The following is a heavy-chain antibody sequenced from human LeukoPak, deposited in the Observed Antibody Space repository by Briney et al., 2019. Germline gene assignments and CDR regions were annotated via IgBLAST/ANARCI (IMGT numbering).Heavy chain of an antibody. CDR1: GSTFISYL. CDR2: ISKDGTRD. V-gene: IGHV3-30-3*01. Sequence: PGTSLRLSCEASGSTFISYLIHWVRQAPGKGLEWVALISKDGTRDWYATSVRGRFTISRGNSKNTVYLHMNSLRPEDTALYYCVRDAGTIPEVVNAHFDYWGQGTLVTVSS. D-gene: IGHD1-14*01. CDR3: VRDAGTIPEVVNAHFDY. J-gene: IGHJ4*02.